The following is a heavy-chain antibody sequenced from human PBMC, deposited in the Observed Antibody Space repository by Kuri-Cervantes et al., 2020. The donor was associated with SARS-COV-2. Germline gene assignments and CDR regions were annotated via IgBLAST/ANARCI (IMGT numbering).Heavy chain of an antibody. CDR3: ARDSGDWNPDGLDL. J-gene: IGHJ3*01. Sequence: ASVKVSCKASGYSFSTYDINWVRQADGQGLEWMGWLNPDTGNTGNAKKFQGRVTMTTDTSINTAYMEVSSLSFEDTAIYYCARDSGDWNPDGLDLWGQGTLVTV. V-gene: IGHV1-8*02. CDR1: GYSFSTYD. CDR2: LNPDTGNT. D-gene: IGHD1-1*01.